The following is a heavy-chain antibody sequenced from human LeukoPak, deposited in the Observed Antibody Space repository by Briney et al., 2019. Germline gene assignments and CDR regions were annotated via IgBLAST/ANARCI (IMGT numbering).Heavy chain of an antibody. Sequence: SEALSLTCTVSGGSISSYYWSWIRQPPGKGLEWVGYIYYSGSTKYNPSLKSRVTISVDTSKNQFSLKLSSVTAADAAVYYCARDLRDYGAFDIWGQGTMVTVSS. CDR1: GGSISSYY. V-gene: IGHV4-59*01. CDR3: ARDLRDYGAFDI. CDR2: IYYSGST. J-gene: IGHJ3*02. D-gene: IGHD4-17*01.